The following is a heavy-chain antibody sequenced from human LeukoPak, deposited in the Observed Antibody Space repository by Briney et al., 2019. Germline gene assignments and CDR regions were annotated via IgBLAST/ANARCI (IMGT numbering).Heavy chain of an antibody. D-gene: IGHD3-16*01. V-gene: IGHV4-39*07. CDR1: GGSISSSDYY. Sequence: AETLSLTCTVSGGSISSSDYYWGWIRQPPGKGLEWIGIIYYSGSTNYNPSLKSRVTISVDTSKNQFSLKLSSVPAADTAVYYCARETSQKGAHYMDVWGKGTTVTISS. CDR3: ARETSQKGAHYMDV. J-gene: IGHJ6*03. CDR2: IYYSGST.